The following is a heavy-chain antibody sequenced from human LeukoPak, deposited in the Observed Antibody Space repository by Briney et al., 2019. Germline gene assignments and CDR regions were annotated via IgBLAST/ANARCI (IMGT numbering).Heavy chain of an antibody. CDR1: GFTFSSYS. CDR2: ITTSSSYI. J-gene: IGHJ4*02. CDR3: ARDYYDSLTGYYSSFDY. V-gene: IGHV3-21*01. Sequence: GGSLTLSCAASGFTFSSYSMNWVRQAPGKGLEWVSCITTSSSYIYYADSVKGRFTISRDNAKNSLYLQMNSLRAEDTAVYYCARDYYDSLTGYYSSFDYWGQGTLVTVSS. D-gene: IGHD3-9*01.